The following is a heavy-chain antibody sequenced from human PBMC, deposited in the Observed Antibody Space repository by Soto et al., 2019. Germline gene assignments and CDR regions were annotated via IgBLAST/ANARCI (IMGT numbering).Heavy chain of an antibody. V-gene: IGHV1-18*01. Sequence: ASVKVSCKASGYTFTTLGINWVRQAPGQRLEWMGWINTSSGQPNYAQKFQGRVTMTTDTSTGTAYMEMRSLTSDDTAVYYCATKKCIGDCYSFDYWRQRTLVIVSS. CDR2: INTSSGQP. CDR3: ATKKCIGDCYSFDY. D-gene: IGHD2-21*02. CDR1: GYTFTTLG. J-gene: IGHJ4*02.